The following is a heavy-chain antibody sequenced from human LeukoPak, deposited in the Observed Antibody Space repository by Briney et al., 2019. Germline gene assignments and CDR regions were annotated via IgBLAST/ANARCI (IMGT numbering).Heavy chain of an antibody. CDR2: ISYDGSNK. CDR1: GFTFSSYG. J-gene: IGHJ4*02. Sequence: GGSLRLSCAASGFTFSSYGMHWVRQAPGKGLEWVAVISYDGSNKYYADSAKGRFTISRDNSKNTLYLQMNSLRTEDTAVYYCAKDGRALEGGDYWGQGTLVTVSS. CDR3: AKDGRALEGGDY. V-gene: IGHV3-30*18. D-gene: IGHD1-1*01.